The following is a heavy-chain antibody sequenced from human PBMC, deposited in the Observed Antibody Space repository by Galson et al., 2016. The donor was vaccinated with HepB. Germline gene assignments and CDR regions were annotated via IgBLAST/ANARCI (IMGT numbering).Heavy chain of an antibody. V-gene: IGHV3-11*01. J-gene: IGHJ4*02. CDR3: AREGVGIAVAATAFDY. D-gene: IGHD6-19*01. CDR1: GFTFSYCY. CDR2: ISGDGRTI. Sequence: SLRLSCAASGFTFSYCYMSWIRQAPGKGLEWVSYISGDGRTINYADSVKGRFTISRDNAENSLYLHMNSLTGEDTAVYHCAREGVGIAVAATAFDYWGQGTLVTVSS.